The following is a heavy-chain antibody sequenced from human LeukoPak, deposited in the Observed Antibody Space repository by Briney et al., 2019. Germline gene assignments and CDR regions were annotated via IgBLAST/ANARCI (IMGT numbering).Heavy chain of an antibody. D-gene: IGHD3-22*01. CDR1: GFTVSSNY. V-gene: IGHV3-53*01. J-gene: IGHJ4*02. CDR3: ASSYDSSGYYDY. CDR2: IYSGGST. Sequence: GGSLRLPCAASGFTVSSNYMSWVRQAPGKGLEWVSVIYSGGSTYYADSVKGRFTISRDNSKNTLYLQMNSLRAEDTAVYYCASSYDSSGYYDYWGQGTLVTVSS.